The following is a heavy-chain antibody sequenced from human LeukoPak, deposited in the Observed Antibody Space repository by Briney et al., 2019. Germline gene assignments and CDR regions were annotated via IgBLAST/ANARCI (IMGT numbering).Heavy chain of an antibody. CDR2: ISSSSSTI. CDR1: GFTFSSYS. Sequence: PGGSLRLSCAASGFTFSSYSMNWVRQAPGKGLEWVSYISSSSSTIYYADSVKGRFTISRDNAKNSLYLQMNSLRAEDTAVYYCARVLTGYDWGLYFDYWGQGTLVTVSS. V-gene: IGHV3-48*04. J-gene: IGHJ4*02. D-gene: IGHD3-9*01. CDR3: ARVLTGYDWGLYFDY.